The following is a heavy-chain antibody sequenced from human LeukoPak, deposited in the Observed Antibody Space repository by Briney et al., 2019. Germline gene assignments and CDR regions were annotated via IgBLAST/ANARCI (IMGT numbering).Heavy chain of an antibody. Sequence: KVSCKASGYTFTSYGISWVRQMPGKGLEWMGIIYPGDSDTRYSPSFQGQVTISADKSISTAYLQWSSLKASDTAMYYCAGLPHYYDSSGYYSAYYFDYWGQGTLVTVSS. CDR2: IYPGDSDT. V-gene: IGHV5-51*01. CDR1: GYTFTSYG. D-gene: IGHD3-22*01. CDR3: AGLPHYYDSSGYYSAYYFDY. J-gene: IGHJ4*02.